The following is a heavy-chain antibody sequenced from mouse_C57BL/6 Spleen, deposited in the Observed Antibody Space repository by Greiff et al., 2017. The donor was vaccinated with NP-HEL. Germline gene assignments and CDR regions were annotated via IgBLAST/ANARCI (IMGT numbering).Heavy chain of an antibody. CDR1: GYTFTSYW. CDR2: IYPSDSET. Sequence: VQLQQPGAELVRPGSSVKLSCKASGYTFTSYWMDWVKQRPGQGLEWIGNIYPSDSETPYNQKFKDKATLTVDKSSRTAYMQLSSLTSEDSAVYYCARGGRGYAMDYWGQGTSVTVSS. D-gene: IGHD3-3*01. CDR3: ARGGRGYAMDY. J-gene: IGHJ4*01. V-gene: IGHV1-61*01.